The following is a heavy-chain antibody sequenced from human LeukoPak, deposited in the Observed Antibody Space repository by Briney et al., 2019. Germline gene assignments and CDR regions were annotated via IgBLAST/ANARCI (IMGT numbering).Heavy chain of an antibody. D-gene: IGHD4-23*01. CDR3: AKGGGWLYYFDY. CDR1: GFTFSPFT. Sequence: PGGSLRPSCAASGFTFSPFTMNWVRQAPGKGLEWVSGVSGSDSSTYYADFVKGRFTISRDNSKNTLYLQMNSLRADDTAVYYCAKGGGWLYYFDYWGQGTLVTVSS. J-gene: IGHJ4*02. V-gene: IGHV3-23*01. CDR2: VSGSDSST.